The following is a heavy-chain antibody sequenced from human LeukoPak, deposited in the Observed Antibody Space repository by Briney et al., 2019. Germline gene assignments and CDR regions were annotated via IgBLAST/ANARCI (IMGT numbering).Heavy chain of an antibody. CDR2: IKSKTDGGTT. CDR3: AKGRYFDWIPFDP. V-gene: IGHV3-15*01. Sequence: GGSLRLSCAASGFTFSNAWMSWVRQAPGKGLEWVGRIKSKTDGGTTDYAAPVKGRFTISRDDSKNTLYLQMNSLRAEDTAVYYCAKGRYFDWIPFDPWGQGTLVTVSS. CDR1: GFTFSNAW. J-gene: IGHJ5*02. D-gene: IGHD3-9*01.